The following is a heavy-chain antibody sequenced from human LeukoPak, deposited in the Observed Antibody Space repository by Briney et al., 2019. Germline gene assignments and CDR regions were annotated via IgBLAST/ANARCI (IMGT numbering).Heavy chain of an antibody. V-gene: IGHV3-20*04. CDR2: INWNGGST. D-gene: IGHD3-22*01. J-gene: IGHJ4*02. Sequence: PGGSLRLSCAASGSIFDDYGMSWVRQAPGKGLEWVSGINWNGGSTGYADSVKGRFTISRDNAKNSLYLQMNSLRAEDTALYYCARERYYYDSSGYYYAAYFDYWGQGTLVTVSS. CDR3: ARERYYYDSSGYYYAAYFDY. CDR1: GSIFDDYG.